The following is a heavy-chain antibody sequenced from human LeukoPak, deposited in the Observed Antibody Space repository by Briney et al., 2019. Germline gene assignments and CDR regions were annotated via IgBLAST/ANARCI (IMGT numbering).Heavy chain of an antibody. D-gene: IGHD3-22*01. CDR3: ARASYYDSSGYYEY. CDR2: ISHSGST. Sequence: SETLSLTCGVSGYSISSGYYWGWIRQPPGKGLEWIGNISHSGSTYYNPSLKSRVTISVDTSKNQFYLKLSSVTAADTAVYYCARASYYDSSGYYEYWGQGTLVTVSS. V-gene: IGHV4-38-2*01. J-gene: IGHJ4*02. CDR1: GYSISSGYY.